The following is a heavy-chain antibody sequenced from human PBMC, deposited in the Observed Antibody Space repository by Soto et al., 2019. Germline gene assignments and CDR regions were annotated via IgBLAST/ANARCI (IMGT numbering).Heavy chain of an antibody. J-gene: IGHJ4*02. CDR3: AKESEDSSGWYVF. Sequence: GGSLRLSCAASGVTFSSYGMHWVRQAPGKGLEWVAVISYDGSNKYYADSVKGRFTISRDNSKNTLYLQMNSLRAEDTAVYYCAKESEDSSGWYVFWGQGTLVTVSS. V-gene: IGHV3-30*18. D-gene: IGHD6-19*01. CDR2: ISYDGSNK. CDR1: GVTFSSYG.